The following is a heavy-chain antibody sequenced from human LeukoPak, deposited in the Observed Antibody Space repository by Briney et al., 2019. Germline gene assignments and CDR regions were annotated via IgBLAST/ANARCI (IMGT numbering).Heavy chain of an antibody. CDR2: IWYDGSNK. V-gene: IGHV3-33*01. CDR3: ARDSSGFYP. D-gene: IGHD2-15*01. J-gene: IGHJ5*02. Sequence: GRSLRLSCAASGFTFTSYGMHWVRQAPGKGREWVAVIWYDGSNKYYTDSVKGRFTISRDNSKNTLYLQMNSLRTEDTAVYCCARDSSGFYPWGQGTLVSVSS. CDR1: GFTFTSYG.